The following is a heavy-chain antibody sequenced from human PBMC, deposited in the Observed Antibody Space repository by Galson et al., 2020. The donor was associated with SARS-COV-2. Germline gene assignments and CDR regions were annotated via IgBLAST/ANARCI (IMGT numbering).Heavy chain of an antibody. CDR1: ESSFSSYW. Sequence: GESLKISCEDSESSFSSYWIDWVRQMPGKGLEWVGSIYPEESDTRYSPSFQGHVTISADKSISTAYLQWSSLKASDTAIYYCAKKGGSGSSAWYTYGMDVWGQGTSVTVSS. CDR3: AKKGGSGSSAWYTYGMDV. D-gene: IGHD6-19*01. V-gene: IGHV5-51*01. CDR2: IYPEESDT. J-gene: IGHJ6*02.